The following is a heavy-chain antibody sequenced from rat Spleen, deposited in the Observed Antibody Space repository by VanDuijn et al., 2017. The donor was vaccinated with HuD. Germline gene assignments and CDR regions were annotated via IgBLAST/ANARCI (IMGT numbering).Heavy chain of an antibody. CDR3: ARHLSGYYVMDA. V-gene: IGHV5-31*01. D-gene: IGHD1-1*01. CDR1: GFTFNNYW. Sequence: EVQLVESGGGLVQPGRSLKLSCEASGFTFNNYWMTWIRQAPGKGLEWVATITHIGGTSYYPDSVKGRFTISRDNAKSTLYLQMDSLRSEDTATYYCARHLSGYYVMDAWGQGASVTVSS. J-gene: IGHJ4*01. CDR2: ITHIGGTS.